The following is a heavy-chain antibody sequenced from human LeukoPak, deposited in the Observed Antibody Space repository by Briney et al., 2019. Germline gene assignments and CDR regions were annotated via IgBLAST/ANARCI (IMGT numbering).Heavy chain of an antibody. CDR3: ARDTYGSGSYYSWFDP. D-gene: IGHD3-10*01. Sequence: SETLSLTCTVSGGSISSYYWSWIRQPAGKGLEWIGRIYTSGSTNYNPSLKSRVTMSVDTSKNQFSLKLSSVTAADTAVYYCARDTYGSGSYYSWFDPWGPGTLVTVSS. CDR2: IYTSGST. CDR1: GGSISSYY. V-gene: IGHV4-4*07. J-gene: IGHJ5*02.